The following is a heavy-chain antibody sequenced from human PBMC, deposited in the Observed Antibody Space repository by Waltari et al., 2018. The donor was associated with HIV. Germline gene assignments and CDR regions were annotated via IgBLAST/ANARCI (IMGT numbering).Heavy chain of an antibody. CDR3: ARDSGTSGSPTSIDY. D-gene: IGHD1-26*01. V-gene: IGHV3-30*04. CDR1: GFTFSSYA. Sequence: QVQLVESGGGVVQPGRSLRLSCAASGFTFSSYAMHWVRQAPGKGLEWVAVISYDGSNKYYADSVKGRFTISRDNSKNTLYLQMNSLRAEDTAVYYCARDSGTSGSPTSIDYWGQGTLVTVSS. J-gene: IGHJ4*02. CDR2: ISYDGSNK.